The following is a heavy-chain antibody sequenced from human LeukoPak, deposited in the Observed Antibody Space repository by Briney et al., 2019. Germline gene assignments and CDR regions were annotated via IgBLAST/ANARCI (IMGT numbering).Heavy chain of an antibody. CDR1: GLTFSSYA. V-gene: IGHV3-23*01. D-gene: IGHD3-22*01. CDR3: AKDSLGITMIVVVLDY. CDR2: ISGSGGST. J-gene: IGHJ4*02. Sequence: GWSLRLSCAASGLTFSSYAMSWVRQAPGKGLEWVSAISGSGGSTYYADSVKGRFTISRDNSKNTLYLQMNSLRAEDTAVYYCAKDSLGITMIVVVLDYWGQGTLVTVSS.